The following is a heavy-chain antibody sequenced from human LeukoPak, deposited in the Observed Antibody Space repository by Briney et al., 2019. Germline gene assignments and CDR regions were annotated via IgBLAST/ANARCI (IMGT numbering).Heavy chain of an antibody. CDR1: GYTFTSYD. CDR2: MNPNSGNT. Sequence: ASVKVSCKASGYTFTSYDINWVRQATGQGLEWMGWMNPNSGNTGYAQNFQGRVTMTRNTSISTAYMELSSLRSEDTAVYYCARFDVVPAAVDYWGQGTLVTVSS. D-gene: IGHD2-2*01. CDR3: ARFDVVPAAVDY. V-gene: IGHV1-8*01. J-gene: IGHJ4*02.